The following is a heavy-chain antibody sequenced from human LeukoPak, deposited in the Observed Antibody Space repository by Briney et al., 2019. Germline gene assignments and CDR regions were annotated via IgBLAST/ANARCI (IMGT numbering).Heavy chain of an antibody. CDR2: FDPEDGET. D-gene: IGHD6-6*01. CDR1: GYTLTELS. J-gene: IGHJ4*02. V-gene: IGHV1-24*01. Sequence: GASVKVSCKVSGYTLTELSMHWVRQAPGKGLEWMGGFDPEDGETIYAQKFQGRVTMTEDTSTDTAYMELSSLRSEDTAVYYCATTPIAARPGRWDYFDYWGQGTLVTVSS. CDR3: ATTPIAARPGRWDYFDY.